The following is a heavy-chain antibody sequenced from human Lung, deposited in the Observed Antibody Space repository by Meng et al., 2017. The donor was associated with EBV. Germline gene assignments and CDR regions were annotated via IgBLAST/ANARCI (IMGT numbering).Heavy chain of an antibody. CDR3: AREHGNSPDY. J-gene: IGHJ4*02. Sequence: EVQLVESGGGLVKPGGSRTLSCTAAGFTFDIYNMDWVRQAPGKGLEWVSSISSSGASTFYADSVKGRFTISRDNAKNSLYLLMNSLRADDTAVYFCAREHGNSPDYWGQGPLVTVSS. D-gene: IGHD1-1*01. CDR2: ISSSGAST. V-gene: IGHV3-21*01. CDR1: GFTFDIYN.